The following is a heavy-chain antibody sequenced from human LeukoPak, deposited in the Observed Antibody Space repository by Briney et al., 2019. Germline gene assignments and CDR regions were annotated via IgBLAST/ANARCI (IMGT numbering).Heavy chain of an antibody. D-gene: IGHD2-21*02. CDR2: LSPSGGIT. V-gene: IGHV3-23*01. CDR1: GFTFSTHA. J-gene: IGHJ4*02. CDR3: GKALEVTAIFDY. Sequence: GGSLRLSCAASGFTFSTHAVSWVRQAPRKGLEWVSALSPSGGITYYADSVKGRFTISRDNSKNTLYLLMHSLRAEDTAVYYCGKALEVTAIFDYWGQGTLVTVSS.